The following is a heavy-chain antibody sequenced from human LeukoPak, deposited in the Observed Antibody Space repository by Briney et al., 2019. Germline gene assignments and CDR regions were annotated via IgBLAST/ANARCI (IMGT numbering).Heavy chain of an antibody. CDR1: GFTFSSYS. J-gene: IGHJ5*02. CDR3: PRARDFWSGYYSNWFDP. V-gene: IGHV3-21*01. CDR2: ISSSSSYI. Sequence: GGSLRLSCAASGFTFSSYSMNWVRQAPGKGLEWVSSISSSSSYIYYADSVKGRFTISRDNAKNSLYLPMNTLRAEDTAVYYCPRARDFWSGYYSNWFDPWGQGTLVTVSS. D-gene: IGHD3-3*01.